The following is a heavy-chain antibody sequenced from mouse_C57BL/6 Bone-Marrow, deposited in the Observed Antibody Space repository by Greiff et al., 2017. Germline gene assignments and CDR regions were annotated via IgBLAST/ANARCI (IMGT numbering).Heavy chain of an antibody. D-gene: IGHD2-5*01. V-gene: IGHV14-1*01. CDR1: GFNIKDYY. Sequence: VQLQQSGAELVRPGASVKLSCTASGFNIKDYYMHWVKQRPEQGLEWIGRIDPEDGDTEYAPKFQGKATMTADTSSNTAYLQLSSLTSEDTAVYYCTSTIVSPWYFDVWGTGTTVTVSS. J-gene: IGHJ1*03. CDR3: TSTIVSPWYFDV. CDR2: IDPEDGDT.